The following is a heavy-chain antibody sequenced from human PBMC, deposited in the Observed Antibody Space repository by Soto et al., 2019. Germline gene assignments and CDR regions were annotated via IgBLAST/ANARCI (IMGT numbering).Heavy chain of an antibody. J-gene: IGHJ4*02. CDR2: IYYSGST. D-gene: IGHD2-2*01. V-gene: IGHV4-39*01. Sequence: SETLSLTCTVSGGSISSSSYYWGWIRQPPGKGLEWIGSIYYSGSTYYNPSLKSRVTISVDTSKNQFSLKLSSVTAADTVVYYCARHESSRSRRNIILGYCSSTSCLGYFDYWGQGTLVTVSS. CDR3: ARHESSRSRRNIILGYCSSTSCLGYFDY. CDR1: GGSISSSSYY.